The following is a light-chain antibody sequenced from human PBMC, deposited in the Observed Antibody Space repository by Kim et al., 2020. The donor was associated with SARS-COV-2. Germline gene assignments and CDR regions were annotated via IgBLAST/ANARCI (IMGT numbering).Light chain of an antibody. Sequence: EIVLTQSPGTLSLSPGDRATLSCRASQSVYSNYLAWYQQKPGQAPRLLIYAASSRATGIPDRFSGSGSGTDFTLTIRRLQPEDFAVYYCQQYGSSWTFGQVTKVDIK. CDR1: QSVYSNY. CDR3: QQYGSSWT. V-gene: IGKV3-20*01. CDR2: AAS. J-gene: IGKJ1*01.